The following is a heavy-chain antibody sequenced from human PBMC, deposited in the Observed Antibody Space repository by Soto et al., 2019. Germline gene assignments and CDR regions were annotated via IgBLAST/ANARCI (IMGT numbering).Heavy chain of an antibody. Sequence: PGGSLRLSCAASGFTFSDYYMSWIRQAPGKGLEWVSYISSSGSTIYYADSVRGRFTISRDNAKNSLYLQMNSLRAEDTAVYYCASRYYDFWSGYVDAFDIWGQGTMVTVSS. J-gene: IGHJ3*02. CDR3: ASRYYDFWSGYVDAFDI. D-gene: IGHD3-3*01. CDR1: GFTFSDYY. V-gene: IGHV3-11*01. CDR2: ISSSGSTI.